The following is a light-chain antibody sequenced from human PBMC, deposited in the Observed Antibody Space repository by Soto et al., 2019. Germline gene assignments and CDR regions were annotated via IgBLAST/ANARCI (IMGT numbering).Light chain of an antibody. J-gene: IGLJ2*01. Sequence: HSALTQPASVSGSPGQSITISCTGTSSDVGGFNYVSWYQQHPGNAPKVIIYEVSNRPSGVSNRFSGSKSGNAASLTISGLQAEDEADYYCSSYTSTSTLVLFGGGTKLTVL. V-gene: IGLV2-14*01. CDR3: SSYTSTSTLVL. CDR2: EVS. CDR1: SSDVGGFNY.